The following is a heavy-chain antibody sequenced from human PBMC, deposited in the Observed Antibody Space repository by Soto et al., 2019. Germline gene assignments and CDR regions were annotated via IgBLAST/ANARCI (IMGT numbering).Heavy chain of an antibody. D-gene: IGHD1-26*01. CDR2: TYYRSKWSN. Sequence: SQTLSLTCAISGEGVASNSAAGDWIRLSPSRGLEWLGRTYYRSKWSNDYAVSVKSRITINPDTSKNQFSLQLNSVTPEDTAVYYCARSDGSRRFDCWGQGTLVTVSS. J-gene: IGHJ5*01. V-gene: IGHV6-1*01. CDR1: GEGVASNSAA. CDR3: ARSDGSRRFDC.